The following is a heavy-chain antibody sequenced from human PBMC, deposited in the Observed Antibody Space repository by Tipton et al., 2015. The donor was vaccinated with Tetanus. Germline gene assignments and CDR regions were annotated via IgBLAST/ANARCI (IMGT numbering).Heavy chain of an antibody. J-gene: IGHJ3*01. Sequence: TLSLTCAVSGVSMRNGGFSWSWIRQPPGKGLEWIGYIYHTGGSYYNPSLKSRVTMSVDLSKNQFSLKLSSVTAADTAVYYCARPLTSVALGGFAFDVWGQGTLVTVSS. CDR1: GVSMRNGGFS. D-gene: IGHD3-16*01. CDR3: ARPLTSVALGGFAFDV. V-gene: IGHV4-30-2*01. CDR2: IYHTGGS.